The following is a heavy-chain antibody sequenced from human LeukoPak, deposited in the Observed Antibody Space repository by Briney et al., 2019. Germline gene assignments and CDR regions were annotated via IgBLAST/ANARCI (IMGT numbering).Heavy chain of an antibody. CDR2: IIPILGIA. Sequence: SVTVSCQASGGTFSSYAISWVRQAAGQGREWMGRIIPILGIANYAQKFQGRVTITADKSTNTAYMELSSLRSEDTAVYYCARSRTVAGTTSFDYWGQGTLVTVSS. CDR3: ARSRTVAGTTSFDY. J-gene: IGHJ4*02. CDR1: GGTFSSYA. D-gene: IGHD6-19*01. V-gene: IGHV1-69*04.